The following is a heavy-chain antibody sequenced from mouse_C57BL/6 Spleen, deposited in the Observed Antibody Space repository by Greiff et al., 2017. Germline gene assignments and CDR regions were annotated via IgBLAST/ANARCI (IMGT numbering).Heavy chain of an antibody. CDR2: IDPETGGT. V-gene: IGHV1-15*01. CDR1: GYTFTDYE. D-gene: IGHD1-1*01. CDR3: TGGYGSGQPAWFAY. Sequence: VQLQQSGAELVRPGASVTLSCKASGYTFTDYEMHWVKQTPVHGLEWIGAIDPETGGTAYNQKFKGKAILTADKSSSTAYMELRSLTSEDSAVYYCTGGYGSGQPAWFAYWGQGALVTVSA. J-gene: IGHJ3*01.